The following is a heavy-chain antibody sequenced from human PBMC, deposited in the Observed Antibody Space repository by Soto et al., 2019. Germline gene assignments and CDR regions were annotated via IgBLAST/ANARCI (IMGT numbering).Heavy chain of an antibody. Sequence: EVQLLESGGGLVQPGGSLRLSCAASGFTFSSYAMSWVRQAPGKGLEWVSAISGSGGSTYYADSVKGRFTISRDNSKHTLYLQMNSLRAEDTAVYYCAKGKAARGVCSDYWGQGTLVTVSS. J-gene: IGHJ4*02. D-gene: IGHD6-6*01. CDR1: GFTFSSYA. CDR3: AKGKAARGVCSDY. V-gene: IGHV3-23*01. CDR2: ISGSGGST.